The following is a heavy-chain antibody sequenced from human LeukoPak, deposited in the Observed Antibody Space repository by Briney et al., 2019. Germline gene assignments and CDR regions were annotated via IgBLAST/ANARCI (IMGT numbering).Heavy chain of an antibody. CDR3: ARGPDGGFPDFFDF. J-gene: IGHJ4*02. V-gene: IGHV3-30*04. CDR1: GFTFNNYP. Sequence: GRSLRLSCAAAGFTFNNYPMHSIRQAPGKGLEWVAVIAQDGSQAYYADHVKGRFSISRDDSRNTVSLQMNSLSLEDTAVYYCARGPDGGFPDFFDFWGQGTLVTVSS. CDR2: IAQDGSQA. D-gene: IGHD3-16*01.